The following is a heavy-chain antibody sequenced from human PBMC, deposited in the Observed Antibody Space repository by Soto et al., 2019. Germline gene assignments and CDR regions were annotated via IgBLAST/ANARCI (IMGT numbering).Heavy chain of an antibody. Sequence: GESLKISCKGSGYSFTSYWISWVRQMPGKGLEWMGRIDPSDSYTNYSPSFQGHVTISADKSISTAYLQWSSLKASDTAMYYCARHRHLTQWLEGLFGYWGQGTLVTVSS. D-gene: IGHD6-19*01. CDR3: ARHRHLTQWLEGLFGY. CDR1: GYSFTSYW. J-gene: IGHJ4*02. CDR2: IDPSDSYT. V-gene: IGHV5-10-1*01.